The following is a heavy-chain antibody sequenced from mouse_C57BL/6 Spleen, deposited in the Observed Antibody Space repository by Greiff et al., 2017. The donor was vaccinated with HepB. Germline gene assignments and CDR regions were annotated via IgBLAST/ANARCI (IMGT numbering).Heavy chain of an antibody. Sequence: DVKLVESGTVLARPGASVKMSCKTSGYTFTSYWMHWVKQRPGQGLEWIGAIYPGNSDTSYNQKFKGKAKLTAVTSASTAYMELSSLTNEDSAVYYCTRSSKAYYGSRGNYFDYWGQGTTLTVSS. CDR2: IYPGNSDT. CDR1: GYTFTSYW. D-gene: IGHD1-1*01. CDR3: TRSSKAYYGSRGNYFDY. V-gene: IGHV1-5*01. J-gene: IGHJ2*01.